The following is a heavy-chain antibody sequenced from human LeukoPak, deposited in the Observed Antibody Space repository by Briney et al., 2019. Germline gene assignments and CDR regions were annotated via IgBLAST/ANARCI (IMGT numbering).Heavy chain of an antibody. D-gene: IGHD1-14*01. CDR2: ISGSSRFI. V-gene: IGHV3-21*01. J-gene: IGHJ4*02. CDR3: ARGAGVRPLDY. CDR1: GFTFSDST. Sequence: PGGSLRLSCAASGFTFSDSTMTWVRQAPGKGLEWVSSISGSSRFIYYADSVRGRFTISRDSAKNSLDLQMSSLRAEDTAVYYCARGAGVRPLDYWGQGTLVTVSS.